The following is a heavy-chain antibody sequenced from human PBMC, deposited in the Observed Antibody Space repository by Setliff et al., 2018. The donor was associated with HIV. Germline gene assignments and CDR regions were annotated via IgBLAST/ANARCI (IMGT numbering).Heavy chain of an antibody. Sequence: PSETLSLTCSISGGPISSYYWSWIRQPPGKGLEWIGNIHSSGSTNYNPSLKSRVTITVDTSKNQFSLKVTSVTAADTAVYYCARTPSRGGFDYWGQGTLVTVSS. D-gene: IGHD3-16*01. J-gene: IGHJ4*02. CDR2: IHSSGST. CDR3: ARTPSRGGFDY. CDR1: GGPISSYY. V-gene: IGHV4-4*09.